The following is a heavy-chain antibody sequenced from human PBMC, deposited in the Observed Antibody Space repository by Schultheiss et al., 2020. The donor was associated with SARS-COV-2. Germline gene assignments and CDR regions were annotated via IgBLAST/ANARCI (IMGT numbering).Heavy chain of an antibody. CDR3: ARDSGGSFDY. V-gene: IGHV4-59*01. CDR2: IYYSGST. J-gene: IGHJ4*02. CDR1: GGSISSYY. D-gene: IGHD2-15*01. Sequence: SETLSLTCTVSGGSISSYYWSWIRQPPGKGLEWIGYIYYSGSTNYNPSLKSRVTISVDTSKNQFSLKLNSVTAADTAVYYCARDSGGSFDYWGQGTLVTVSS.